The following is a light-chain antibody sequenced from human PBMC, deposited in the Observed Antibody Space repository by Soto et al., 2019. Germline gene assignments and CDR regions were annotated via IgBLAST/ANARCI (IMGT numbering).Light chain of an antibody. Sequence: QSALTQPRSVSGSPGQSVTISCTGTSSDVGGYNCVSWYQQHPGKAPQLIIYDVTQRPSGVPDRFSGSKSGNTASLSISGLQAEDEADYYCCSHSASYTFVFGTGTKATVL. CDR3: CSHSASYTFV. CDR1: SSDVGGYNC. V-gene: IGLV2-11*01. J-gene: IGLJ1*01. CDR2: DVT.